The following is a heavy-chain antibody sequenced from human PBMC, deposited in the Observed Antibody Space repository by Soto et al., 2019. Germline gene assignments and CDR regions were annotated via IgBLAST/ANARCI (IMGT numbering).Heavy chain of an antibody. J-gene: IGHJ6*02. CDR1: GGSFSGYY. CDR2: INHGGSS. V-gene: IGHV4-34*01. D-gene: IGHD3-3*01. Sequence: SETLSLTCAVYGGSFSGYYWTWPPGKGLEWIGEINHGGSSNYNPSLKSRVSISVATSKNHFSLRLTSVTAADTAVYYCARGELESNVNYYYYAMDVWGQGTTVTVSS. CDR3: ARGELESNVNYYYYAMDV.